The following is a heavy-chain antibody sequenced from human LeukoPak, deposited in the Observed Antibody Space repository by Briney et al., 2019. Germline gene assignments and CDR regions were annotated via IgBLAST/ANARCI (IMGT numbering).Heavy chain of an antibody. Sequence: GGSLRLSCAASGFTFSSYEMNWVRQAPGKGLEWVSVISGSSDSTYYADSVKGRFTISRDNSKNTLYLQMNSLRAEDTALYYCAREVGQFDYWGQGTLVTVSS. CDR1: GFTFSSYE. CDR3: AREVGQFDY. D-gene: IGHD2-2*01. J-gene: IGHJ4*02. CDR2: ISGSSDST. V-gene: IGHV3-23*01.